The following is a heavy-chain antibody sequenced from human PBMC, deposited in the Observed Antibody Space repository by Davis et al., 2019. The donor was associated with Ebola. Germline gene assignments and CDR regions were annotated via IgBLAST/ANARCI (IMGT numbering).Heavy chain of an antibody. Sequence: GGSLRLSCAASGFTFSNFAMHWVRQAPGKGLEWVALISYDGTKKYYADSMKGRFTISRDTSKNTPYLQVNSLRTEDTAVYYCARDAYGMDVWGHGTTVTVSS. J-gene: IGHJ6*02. CDR3: ARDAYGMDV. CDR2: ISYDGTKK. CDR1: GFTFSNFA. V-gene: IGHV3-30-3*01.